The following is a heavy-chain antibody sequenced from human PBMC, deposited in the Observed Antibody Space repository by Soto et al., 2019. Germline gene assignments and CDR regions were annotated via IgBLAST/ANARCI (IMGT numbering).Heavy chain of an antibody. CDR3: ARLTGYCSSTSCYSFDY. CDR1: GGSISSSSYY. CDR2: IYYSGST. J-gene: IGHJ4*02. D-gene: IGHD2-2*03. Sequence: QLQLQESGPGLVKPSETLSLTCTVSGGSISSSSYYWGWIRQPPGKGLEWIGSIYYSGSTYYNPSLQIRVTISVDTSKNQFSQKLSSVTAADTAVYYCARLTGYCSSTSCYSFDYWGQGTLVTVSS. V-gene: IGHV4-39*01.